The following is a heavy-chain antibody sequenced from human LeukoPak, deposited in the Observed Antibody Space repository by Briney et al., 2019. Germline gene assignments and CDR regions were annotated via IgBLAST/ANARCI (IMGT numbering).Heavy chain of an antibody. V-gene: IGHV3-30*18. Sequence: PGGSLRLSCVASGFTFSSHSMNWVRQAPGKGLEWVAVISYDGSNKYYADSVKGRFTISRDNSKNTLYLQMNSLRAEDTAVYYCAKDLEVVVPAAAYYYYYGMDVWGQGTTVTVSS. CDR1: GFTFSSHS. CDR2: ISYDGSNK. CDR3: AKDLEVVVPAAAYYYYYGMDV. D-gene: IGHD2-2*01. J-gene: IGHJ6*02.